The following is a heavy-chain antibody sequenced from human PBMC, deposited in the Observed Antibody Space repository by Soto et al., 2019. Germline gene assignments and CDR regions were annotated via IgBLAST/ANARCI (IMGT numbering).Heavy chain of an antibody. CDR3: AGRASFMVRGAIYNWFDP. CDR2: IFYSGST. D-gene: IGHD3-10*01. V-gene: IGHV4-31*03. Sequence: SETLSLTCTVSGGSISNGDYYWSWIRQHPGKGLEWIGYIFYSGSTYYNPSLKSRITISVDTSKNQFSLKLSSVTAADTAVYYCAGRASFMVRGAIYNWFDPWGQGTLVTVSS. J-gene: IGHJ5*02. CDR1: GGSISNGDYY.